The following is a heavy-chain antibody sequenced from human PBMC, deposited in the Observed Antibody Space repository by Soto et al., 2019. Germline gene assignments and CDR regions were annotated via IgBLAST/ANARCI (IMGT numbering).Heavy chain of an antibody. D-gene: IGHD3-9*01. CDR2: ISAYNGDT. CDR1: GYTFDSYD. CDR3: VRSNYDILAGHSDYFDY. Sequence: QVQLVQSGVEVKKPGASVKVSCKVSGYTFDSYDINWVRQAPGQGLEWMGWISAYNGDTNYAQKFQGRVTMTTDTSTGTAYMELSSLRSDDTAVYYCVRSNYDILAGHSDYFDYWGQGTLFTVSS. J-gene: IGHJ4*02. V-gene: IGHV1-18*01.